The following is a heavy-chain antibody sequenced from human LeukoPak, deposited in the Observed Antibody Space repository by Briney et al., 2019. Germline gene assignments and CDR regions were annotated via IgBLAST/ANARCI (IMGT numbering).Heavy chain of an antibody. CDR3: ATDLGVYSSSSRWFDP. V-gene: IGHV1-24*01. CDR2: FDPEDGET. CDR1: GYTLTELS. D-gene: IGHD6-6*01. Sequence: ASVKVSCKVSGYTLTELSMHWVRQAPGKGLEWMGGFDPEDGETIYAQKFRGRVTMTEDTSTDTAYMELSSLRSEDTAVYYCATDLGVYSSSSRWFDPWGQGTLVTVSS. J-gene: IGHJ5*02.